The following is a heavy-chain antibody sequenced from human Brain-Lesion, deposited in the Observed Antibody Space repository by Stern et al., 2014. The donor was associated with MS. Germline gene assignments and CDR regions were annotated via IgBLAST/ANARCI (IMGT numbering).Heavy chain of an antibody. Sequence: VQLVESGAEVKKPGASVKVSCKPSGYLFTDSYIQWVRQAPGQRLELTARLNPNPDRTKYAHNLQGTDTMTRDTPTSPAHVELSSLTADDTAVYYCARDQRGITIFGVVTDYYYLGMDVWGQGTTVTVSS. V-gene: IGHV1-2*06. J-gene: IGHJ6*02. D-gene: IGHD3-3*01. CDR3: ARDQRGITIFGVVTDYYYLGMDV. CDR1: GYLFTDSY. CDR2: LNPNPDRT.